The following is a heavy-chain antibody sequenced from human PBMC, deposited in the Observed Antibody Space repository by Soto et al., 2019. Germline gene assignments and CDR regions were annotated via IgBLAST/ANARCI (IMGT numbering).Heavy chain of an antibody. CDR3: ARGMTTVTTFDY. CDR1: GGSISSGGYS. CDR2: IYHSGST. J-gene: IGHJ4*02. V-gene: IGHV4-30-2*01. Sequence: SETLSLTCAVSGGSISSGGYSCNWIRQPPGKGLEWIGYIYHSGSTYYNPSLKSRVTISVDRSKNQFPLKLSSVTAADTAVYYCARGMTTVTTFDYWGQGTLVTVSS. D-gene: IGHD4-17*01.